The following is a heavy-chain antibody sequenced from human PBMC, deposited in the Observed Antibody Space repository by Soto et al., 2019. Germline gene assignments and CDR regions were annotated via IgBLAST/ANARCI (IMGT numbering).Heavy chain of an antibody. Sequence: GGSLRLACAASGFTFSSFALSWVRQAPGKGLEWVSAISGSGDGTDYAASVKGRFTISXXXSXXXXXLXXNXXRAEDTAVYYCAGSGYSYQDYWGQGALDTVSS. CDR2: ISGSGDGT. V-gene: IGHV3-23*01. CDR1: GFTFSSFA. J-gene: IGHJ4*02. D-gene: IGHD5-18*01. CDR3: AGSGYSYQDY.